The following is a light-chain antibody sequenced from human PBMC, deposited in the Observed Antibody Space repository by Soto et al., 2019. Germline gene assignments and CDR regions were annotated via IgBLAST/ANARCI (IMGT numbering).Light chain of an antibody. CDR3: QQFNTYPIT. J-gene: IGKJ5*01. V-gene: IGKV1-13*02. CDR1: QDIRGA. Sequence: AIQLTQSPSSLSASVVDRVTITCRASQDIRGALAWYQQKPGKAPKLLIFDVSPLHSGVLSRFRGSGAGTDFTLTISRLQTEDFGPYYCQQFNTYPITFCQGTRLEIK. CDR2: DVS.